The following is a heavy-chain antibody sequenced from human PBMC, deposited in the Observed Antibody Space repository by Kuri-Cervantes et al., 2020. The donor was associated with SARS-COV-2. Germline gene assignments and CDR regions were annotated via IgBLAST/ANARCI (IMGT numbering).Heavy chain of an antibody. CDR3: ARMLGLIDY. CDR2: IYYSGNT. Sequence: GSLRLSCTVSGGSISSSSYYWGWIRQPPGKGLEWIGSIYYSGNTYYNPSLKSRVTISVDTSKNQFSLKLSSVTAADTAVYYCARMLGLIDYWGQGTLVTVSS. D-gene: IGHD2-8*01. J-gene: IGHJ4*02. V-gene: IGHV4-39*01. CDR1: GGSISSSSYY.